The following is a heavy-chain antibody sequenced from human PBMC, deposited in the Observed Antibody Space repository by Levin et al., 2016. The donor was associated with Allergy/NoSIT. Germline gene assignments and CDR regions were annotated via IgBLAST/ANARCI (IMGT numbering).Heavy chain of an antibody. CDR3: ARAPLIRYFDWLSPHNWFDP. Sequence: ASVKVSCKASGYTFTGYYMHWVRQAPGQGLEWMGWINPNSGGTNYAQKFQGRVTMTRDTSISTAYMELSRLRSDDTAVYYCARAPLIRYFDWLSPHNWFDPWGQGTLVTVSS. CDR1: GYTFTGYY. V-gene: IGHV1-2*02. CDR2: INPNSGGT. J-gene: IGHJ5*02. D-gene: IGHD3-9*01.